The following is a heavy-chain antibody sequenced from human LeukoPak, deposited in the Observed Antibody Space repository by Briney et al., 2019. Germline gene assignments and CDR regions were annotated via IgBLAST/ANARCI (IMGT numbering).Heavy chain of an antibody. CDR3: ARLTNYDSSGYYIDY. CDR2: IYYSGST. Sequence: SETLPLTCTVSGGSISSYYWSWIRQPPGKGLEWIGYIYYSGSTNYNPSLKSRVTISVDTSKNQFSLKLSSVTAADTAVYYCARLTNYDSSGYYIDYWGQGTLVTVSS. CDR1: GGSISSYY. V-gene: IGHV4-59*01. J-gene: IGHJ4*02. D-gene: IGHD3-22*01.